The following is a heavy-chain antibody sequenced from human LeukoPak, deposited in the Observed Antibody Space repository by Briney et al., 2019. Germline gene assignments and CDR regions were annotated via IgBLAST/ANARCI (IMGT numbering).Heavy chain of an antibody. CDR2: IYHSGST. Sequence: DPSGTLSLTCAVSGGSISSSNWWSWVRQPPGKGLEWIGEIYHSGSTNYNNPSLESRVTISVDTPKNQFTLELISMTAADTAVYFCARQPKACTPGVYVTGKACWFDPWGQGRLVTVSS. J-gene: IGHJ5*02. V-gene: IGHV4-4*02. CDR1: GGSISSSNW. CDR3: ARQPKACTPGVYVTGKACWFDP. D-gene: IGHD3-10*01.